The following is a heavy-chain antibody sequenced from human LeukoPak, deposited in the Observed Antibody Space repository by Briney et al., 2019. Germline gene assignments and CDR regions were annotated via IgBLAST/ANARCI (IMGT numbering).Heavy chain of an antibody. D-gene: IGHD3-22*01. J-gene: IGHJ4*02. CDR1: GGSISSGSYY. CDR2: IYTSGST. Sequence: PSQTLSLTCTVSGGSISSGSYYWSWIRQPAGKGLEWIGRIYTSGSTNYNPSLRSRVTISVDTSKNQFSLKLSSVTAADTAVYYCARSGYYDSRGYYYGEITDYWGQGTLVTVSS. CDR3: ARSGYYDSRGYYYGEITDY. V-gene: IGHV4-61*02.